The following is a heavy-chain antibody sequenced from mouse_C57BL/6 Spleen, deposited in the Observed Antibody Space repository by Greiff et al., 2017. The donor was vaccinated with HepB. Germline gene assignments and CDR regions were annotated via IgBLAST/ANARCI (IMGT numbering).Heavy chain of an antibody. J-gene: IGHJ3*01. CDR1: GYSFTGYY. V-gene: IGHV1-42*01. D-gene: IGHD2-1*01. CDR2: INPSTGGT. Sequence: EVKVVESGPELVKPGASVKISCKASGYSFTGYYMNWVKQSPEKSLEWIGEINPSTGGTTYNQKFKAKATLTVDKSSSTAYMQLKSLTSEDSAVYYCAAGNYAFAYWGQGTLVTVSA. CDR3: AAGNYAFAY.